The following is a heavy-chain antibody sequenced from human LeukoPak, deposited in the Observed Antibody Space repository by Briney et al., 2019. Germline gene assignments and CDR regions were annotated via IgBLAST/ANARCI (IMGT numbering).Heavy chain of an antibody. Sequence: GGSLRLSCAASGFTFSSYAMSWVRQAPGKGLEWVPAISGSGGSTYYADSVKGRFTISRDNSKNTLYLQMNSLRAEDTAVYYCARGRVVPAVVLDYWGQGTLVTVSS. J-gene: IGHJ4*02. CDR1: GFTFSSYA. CDR3: ARGRVVPAVVLDY. D-gene: IGHD2-2*01. V-gene: IGHV3-23*01. CDR2: ISGSGGST.